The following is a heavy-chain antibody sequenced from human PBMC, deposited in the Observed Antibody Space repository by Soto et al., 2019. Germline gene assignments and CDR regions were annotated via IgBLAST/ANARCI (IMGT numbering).Heavy chain of an antibody. CDR2: IYYSGST. CDR3: ARRPSLAARVYYFDY. CDR1: GGSISSSSYY. D-gene: IGHD6-6*01. Sequence: SETLSLTCTVSGGSISSSSYYWGWIRQPPGKGLEWIGSIYYSGSTYYNPSLKGRVTISVDTSKNQFSLKLSSVTAADTAVYYCARRPSLAARVYYFDYWGQGTLVTVSS. V-gene: IGHV4-39*01. J-gene: IGHJ4*02.